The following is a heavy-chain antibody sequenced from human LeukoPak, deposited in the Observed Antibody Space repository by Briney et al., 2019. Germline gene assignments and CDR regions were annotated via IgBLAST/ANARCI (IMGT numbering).Heavy chain of an antibody. Sequence: RGSLRLSCAASGFTVSSNYMSWVRQAPGKGLEWVSVIYSGATTYYADSVQGRFTISRDNAKNTLYVQMNSLRAEDTAVYYCARESGYTYGAWGQGTLVTVSS. CDR1: GFTVSSNY. CDR3: ARESGYTYGA. J-gene: IGHJ4*02. D-gene: IGHD6-13*01. CDR2: IYSGATT. V-gene: IGHV3-66*01.